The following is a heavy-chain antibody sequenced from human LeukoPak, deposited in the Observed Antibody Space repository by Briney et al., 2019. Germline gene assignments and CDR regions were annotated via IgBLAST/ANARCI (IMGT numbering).Heavy chain of an antibody. J-gene: IGHJ3*02. D-gene: IGHD6-13*01. Sequence: RVLRLSCVASGFTITSNYMSWVRQAPGEGLEWVSVIYSGGSTYYADSVKGRFTISRDNSKNTLYLQMNSLRAEDTAVYYCARGRIAAAGGDAFDIWGQGTMVTVSS. CDR2: IYSGGST. V-gene: IGHV3-53*05. CDR1: GFTITSNY. CDR3: ARGRIAAAGGDAFDI.